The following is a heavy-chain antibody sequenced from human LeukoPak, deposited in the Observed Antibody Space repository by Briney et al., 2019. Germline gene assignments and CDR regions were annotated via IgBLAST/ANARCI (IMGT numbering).Heavy chain of an antibody. CDR1: GFTFSSYS. J-gene: IGHJ3*02. Sequence: GGSLRLSCAASGFTFSSYSMSWVRQAPGKGLERVSGISGSGDRTYYADAVKGRFTISRDNSKNTVYLQMDSLRAEDTAVYYCARPGLGGTYYHDAFDIWGQGTMVSVSS. V-gene: IGHV3-23*01. D-gene: IGHD1-26*01. CDR2: ISGSGDRT. CDR3: ARPGLGGTYYHDAFDI.